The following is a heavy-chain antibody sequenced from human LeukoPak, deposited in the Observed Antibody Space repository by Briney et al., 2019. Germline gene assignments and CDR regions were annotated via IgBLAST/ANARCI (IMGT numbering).Heavy chain of an antibody. J-gene: IGHJ4*02. V-gene: IGHV3-23*01. Sequence: PGGSLRLSCAASGFTFSSYAMSWVRQAPGKGLEWVSAISGSGGSTYYADSVKGRFTISRDNAKNSLYLQMNSLRAEDTAVYYCARESLGGDSGWGQGTLVTVSS. CDR3: ARESLGGDSG. CDR2: ISGSGGST. D-gene: IGHD2-21*02. CDR1: GFTFSSYA.